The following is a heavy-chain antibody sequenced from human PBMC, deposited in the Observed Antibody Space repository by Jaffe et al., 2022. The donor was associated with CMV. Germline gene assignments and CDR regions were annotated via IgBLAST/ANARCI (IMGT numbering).Heavy chain of an antibody. CDR3: ARGHTVTTYYYYGMDV. J-gene: IGHJ6*02. CDR2: INHSGST. V-gene: IGHV4-34*01. Sequence: QVQLQQWGAGLLKPSETLSLTCAVYGGSFSGYYWSWIRQPPGKGLEWIGEINHSGSTNYNPSLKSRVTISVDTSKNQFSLKLSSVTAADTAVYYCARGHTVTTYYYYGMDVWGQGTTVTVSS. D-gene: IGHD4-17*01. CDR1: GGSFSGYY.